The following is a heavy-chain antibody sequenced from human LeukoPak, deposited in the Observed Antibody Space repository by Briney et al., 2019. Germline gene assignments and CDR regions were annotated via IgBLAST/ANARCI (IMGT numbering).Heavy chain of an antibody. CDR2: INHSGST. CDR1: GGSFGGYY. Sequence: PSETLSLTCAVYGGSFGGYYWSWIRQPPGKGLEWIGEINHSGSTNYNPSLKSRVTISVDTSKNQFSLKLSSVTAADTAVYYCARGQKQWLVKSAFDIWGQGTMVTVSS. J-gene: IGHJ3*02. V-gene: IGHV4-34*01. CDR3: ARGQKQWLVKSAFDI. D-gene: IGHD6-19*01.